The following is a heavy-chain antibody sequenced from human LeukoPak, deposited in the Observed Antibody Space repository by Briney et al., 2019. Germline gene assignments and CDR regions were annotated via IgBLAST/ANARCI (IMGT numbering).Heavy chain of an antibody. J-gene: IGHJ4*02. CDR1: GFTFGDYA. D-gene: IGHD4-17*01. V-gene: IGHV3-49*03. Sequence: PGGSLRLSCTASGFTFGDYAMSWFRQAPGKGLEWVGFIRSKAYGGTTEYAASVKGRFTISRDDSKSIAYLQMNSLKTEDTAVYYCTREGIHDYGDYLTDYWGQGTLVTVSS. CDR3: TREGIHDYGDYLTDY. CDR2: IRSKAYGGTT.